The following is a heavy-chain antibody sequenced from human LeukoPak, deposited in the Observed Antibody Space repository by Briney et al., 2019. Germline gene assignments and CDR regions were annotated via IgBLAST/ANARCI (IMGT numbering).Heavy chain of an antibody. J-gene: IGHJ6*03. D-gene: IGHD5-18*01. CDR2: IYTSVST. CDR3: ARAGYSYGQYYYYMDV. V-gene: IGHV4-61*02. CDR1: GGSISSGSYY. Sequence: SETLSLTCTVSGGSISSGSYYWRWIRQPAGKGLEWIGRIYTSVSTNYNPSLKSRVTISVDTSKNQFSLKLSSVTAADTAVYYCARAGYSYGQYYYYMDVGGKGTTVTIS.